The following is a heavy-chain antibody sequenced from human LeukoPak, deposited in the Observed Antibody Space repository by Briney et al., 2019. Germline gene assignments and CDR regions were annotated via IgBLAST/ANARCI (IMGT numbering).Heavy chain of an antibody. CDR2: MNSDGSST. CDR3: ARVRLANTGYYGVDY. CDR1: GFSFSSYW. Sequence: PGGSLRLSCAASGFSFSSYWMHWVRQAPGKGLVWVSRMNSDGSSTTYADSVEGRFTISRDNAKNTLYLQMNSLRAEDTAVYYCARVRLANTGYYGVDYWGQGTLVTVSA. D-gene: IGHD5-12*01. J-gene: IGHJ4*02. V-gene: IGHV3-74*01.